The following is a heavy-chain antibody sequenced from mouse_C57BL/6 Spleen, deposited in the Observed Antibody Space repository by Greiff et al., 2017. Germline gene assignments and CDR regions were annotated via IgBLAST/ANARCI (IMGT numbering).Heavy chain of an antibody. Sequence: EVKLVESGGGLVKPGGSLKLSCAASGFTFSDYGMHWVRQAPEKGLEWVAYISSGSSTIYYADTVTGRFTISRDNAKNTLFLQMTSLRSEDTAMYYCARRDWEGFDYWGQGTTLTVSS. D-gene: IGHD4-1*01. V-gene: IGHV5-17*01. CDR3: ARRDWEGFDY. CDR2: ISSGSSTI. CDR1: GFTFSDYG. J-gene: IGHJ2*01.